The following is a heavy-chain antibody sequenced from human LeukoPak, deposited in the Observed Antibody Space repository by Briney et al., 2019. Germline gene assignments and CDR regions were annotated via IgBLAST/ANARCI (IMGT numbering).Heavy chain of an antibody. V-gene: IGHV1-8*01. D-gene: IGHD5-12*01. J-gene: IGHJ4*02. Sequence: ASVKVSCKASGYTFTSYDISWVRPATGQGLEWMGWMNPNSGNTGYAQKFQGRVTMTRNTSISTAYMELSSLRSEDTAVYYCASLYSGYDGYYFDYWGQGTLVTVSS. CDR3: ASLYSGYDGYYFDY. CDR1: GYTFTSYD. CDR2: MNPNSGNT.